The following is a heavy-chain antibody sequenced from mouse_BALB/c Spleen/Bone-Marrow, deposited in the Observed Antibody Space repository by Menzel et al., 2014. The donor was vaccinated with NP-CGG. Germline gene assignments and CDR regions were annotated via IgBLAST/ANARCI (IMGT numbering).Heavy chain of an antibody. J-gene: IGHJ4*01. V-gene: IGHV1-69*02. CDR1: GYTFTSYW. Sequence: VQLQQSGAELVRPGASVKVSCKASGYTFTSYWINWVKQRPGQGLEWIGNIYPSDSYTNYNQNFKGEATLTVDKSSSTAYTQLSSPTSEDSAVYYCTRQYGNYYAMDYWGQGTSVTVSS. CDR2: IYPSDSYT. D-gene: IGHD2-10*02. CDR3: TRQYGNYYAMDY.